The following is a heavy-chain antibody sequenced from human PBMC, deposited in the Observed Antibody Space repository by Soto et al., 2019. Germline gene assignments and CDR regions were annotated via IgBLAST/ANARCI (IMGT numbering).Heavy chain of an antibody. D-gene: IGHD2-15*01. CDR1: GFTFSSYS. CDR2: ISSSSSTI. V-gene: IGHV3-48*02. Sequence: EVQLVVSGGGLVQPGGSLRLSCAASGFTFSSYSMNWVRQAPGKGLVWVSYISSSSSTIYYADSVKGRFTISRDNAKNARYLQMNSLRDEDTAVYYCAPVPRAVVEKWRGDWGQGTLVTVSS. J-gene: IGHJ4*02. CDR3: APVPRAVVEKWRGD.